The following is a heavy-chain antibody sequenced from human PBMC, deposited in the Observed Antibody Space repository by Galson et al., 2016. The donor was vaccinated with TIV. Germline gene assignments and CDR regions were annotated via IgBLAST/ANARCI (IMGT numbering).Heavy chain of an antibody. J-gene: IGHJ6*02. D-gene: IGHD5-18*01. CDR2: IDPSGGGT. CDR3: ATDRNTALDTYPYYYGMDV. V-gene: IGHV1-46*01. Sequence: SVKVSCKASGYTFTTYYIHWVRQAPGQGLEWMGVIDPSGGGTTYAQKFQARVTMTRDTSTSTVYMGLSSLKSEDTAVYFCATDRNTALDTYPYYYGMDVWGQGTTVTVSS. CDR1: GYTFTTYY.